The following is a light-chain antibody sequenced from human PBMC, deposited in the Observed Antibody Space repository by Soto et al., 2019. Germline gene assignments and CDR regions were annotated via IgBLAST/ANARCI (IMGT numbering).Light chain of an antibody. CDR3: QQYNSYWK. CDR2: DAS. V-gene: IGKV1-5*01. CDR1: QSISSW. J-gene: IGKJ1*01. Sequence: DIQMTQSPSTLSASVLYRVTITFRSSQSISSWLAWYQQKPGKAPKLLIYDASSLESGVPSRFSGSGSGTEFTLTISSLQPDDFATYYCQQYNSYWKFGQGTKVDIK.